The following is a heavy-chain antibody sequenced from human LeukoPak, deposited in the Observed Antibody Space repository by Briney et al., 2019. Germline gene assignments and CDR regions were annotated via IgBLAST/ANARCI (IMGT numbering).Heavy chain of an antibody. J-gene: IGHJ5*02. D-gene: IGHD3-3*01. Sequence: SETLALTCTVSGGSISSYYWSWIRQPPGKGLEWIGCIYYSGSTNYNPSLKSRVTISVETSKNQFSLNLSSVTAADTAVYYCVRSFRYDWFDPWGQGTLVTVS. CDR3: VRSFRYDWFDP. CDR2: IYYSGST. CDR1: GGSISSYY. V-gene: IGHV4-59*12.